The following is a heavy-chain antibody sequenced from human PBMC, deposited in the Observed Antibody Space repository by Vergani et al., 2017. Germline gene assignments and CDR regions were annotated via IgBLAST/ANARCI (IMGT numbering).Heavy chain of an antibody. CDR3: ARATCSGGSCYRGFEY. Sequence: QVQVVQSGAEVKKSGASVKVSCKTSGYTFSNYYMHWVRQAPGQGLEWMGSIIPSLATTIYAQKFQGRVTITADESTSTAYMELSSLKSEDTAVFYCARATCSGGSCYRGFEYWGQGSLITVSS. J-gene: IGHJ4*02. D-gene: IGHD2-15*01. CDR2: IIPSLATT. V-gene: IGHV1-69*11. CDR1: GYTFSNYY.